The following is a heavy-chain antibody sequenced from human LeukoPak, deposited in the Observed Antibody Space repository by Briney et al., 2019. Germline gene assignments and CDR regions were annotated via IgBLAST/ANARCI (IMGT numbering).Heavy chain of an antibody. CDR2: IYYSGST. Sequence: SETLSLTCTVSGGSISSYYWSWIRQPPGKGLEWIGYIYYSGSTNYNPSLKSRVTISVDTSRNQFSLKLSSVTAADTAVYYCARQTGSGLFILPGGQGTLVTVSS. CDR3: ARQTGSGLFILP. V-gene: IGHV4-59*08. J-gene: IGHJ4*02. D-gene: IGHD3/OR15-3a*01. CDR1: GGSISSYY.